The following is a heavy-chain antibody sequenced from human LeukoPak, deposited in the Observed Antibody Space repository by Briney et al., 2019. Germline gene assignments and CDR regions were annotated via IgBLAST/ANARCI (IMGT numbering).Heavy chain of an antibody. J-gene: IGHJ4*02. Sequence: SVKVSCKASGGTFSSYAISWVRQAPGQGLEWMGGIIPIFGTANYAQKFQGRVTTTADESTSTAYMELSSLRSEDTAVYYCARGSHRYYGSGSYPSTPFDYWGQGTLVTVSS. CDR3: ARGSHRYYGSGSYPSTPFDY. CDR1: GGTFSSYA. CDR2: IIPIFGTA. D-gene: IGHD3-10*01. V-gene: IGHV1-69*13.